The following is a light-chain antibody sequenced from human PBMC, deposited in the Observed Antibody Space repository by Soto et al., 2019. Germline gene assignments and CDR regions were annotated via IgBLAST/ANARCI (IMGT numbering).Light chain of an antibody. J-gene: IGKJ1*01. CDR1: QSISSW. Sequence: DIQMTQSPSTLSASVGDRVTITCRASQSISSWLAWYPQKPGKAPKLLNYDASSLESGVPSRFSGSGSGTEFTLTISSLQPDDFATYYCQQYNSYSRTFGLGTKVEIK. CDR3: QQYNSYSRT. CDR2: DAS. V-gene: IGKV1-5*01.